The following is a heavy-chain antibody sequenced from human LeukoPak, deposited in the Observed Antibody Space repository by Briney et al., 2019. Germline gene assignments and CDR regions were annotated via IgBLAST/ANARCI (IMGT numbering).Heavy chain of an antibody. J-gene: IGHJ3*02. CDR3: ARGGAFYAFDI. CDR1: GFTFTSYA. V-gene: IGHV3-53*01. CDR2: IYSGGST. D-gene: IGHD3-16*01. Sequence: GGSLRLSCAASGFTFTSYAMSWVRQATGKGLEWVSVIYSGGSTYYADSVKGRFTISRDNSKNTLYLQMNSLRAEDTAVYYCARGGAFYAFDIWGQGTMVTVSS.